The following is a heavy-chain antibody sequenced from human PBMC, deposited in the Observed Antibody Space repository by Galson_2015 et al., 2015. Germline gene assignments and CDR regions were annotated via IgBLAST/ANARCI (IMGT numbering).Heavy chain of an antibody. CDR2: ITSSSGYI. D-gene: IGHD6-6*01. J-gene: IGHJ4*02. V-gene: IGHV3-21*01. CDR1: GFSFTTYT. Sequence: SLRLSCAASGFSFTTYTMNWVRQAPGKGLEWVSSITSSSGYIFYADSVTGRFTISGDNAKNSLYLQTNSLSAEDTAVYFCARVGYGSSFPFDYWGQGPLVTVSS. CDR3: ARVGYGSSFPFDY.